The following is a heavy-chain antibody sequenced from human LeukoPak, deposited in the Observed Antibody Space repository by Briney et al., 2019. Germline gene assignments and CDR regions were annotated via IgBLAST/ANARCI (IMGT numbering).Heavy chain of an antibody. CDR1: GGSISSSGYY. V-gene: IGHV4-39*01. J-gene: IGHJ4*02. D-gene: IGHD6-19*01. Sequence: SETLSLTCTVSGGSISSSGYYWGWIRQPPGKGLEWIGSIYYSGSTYYNPSLKSRVTISVDTSKNQFSLKLSSVTAADTAVYYCARAPYSSGWWFDYWGQGTLVTVSS. CDR3: ARAPYSSGWWFDY. CDR2: IYYSGST.